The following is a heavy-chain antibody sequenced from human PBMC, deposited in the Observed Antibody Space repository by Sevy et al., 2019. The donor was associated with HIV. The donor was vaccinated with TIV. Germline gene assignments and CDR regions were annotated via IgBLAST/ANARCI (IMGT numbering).Heavy chain of an antibody. CDR1: GFTFSSYS. CDR2: IISSSRYI. D-gene: IGHD3-3*01. Sequence: GGCLRLSCAASGFTFSSYSMNWVRQAPGKGLEWLSSIISSSRYIYYPDSVRGRFTISRDNAKNSLYLQMNSLRAEDTASSYCASTGVVIEKDAFDFWGQGTMVTVSS. J-gene: IGHJ3*01. V-gene: IGHV3-21*01. CDR3: ASTGVVIEKDAFDF.